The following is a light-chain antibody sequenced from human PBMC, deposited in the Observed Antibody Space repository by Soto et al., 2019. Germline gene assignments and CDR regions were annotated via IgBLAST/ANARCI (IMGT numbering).Light chain of an antibody. V-gene: IGLV2-14*01. CDR1: SSDVGGYNY. CDR2: DVS. J-gene: IGLJ3*02. CDR3: SSYTSSSTSWV. Sequence: QSVLTQPASVSGSPGQSITISCTGTSSDVGGYNYVSWYQQHPGKAPKLMIYDVSNLPSGVSNRFSGSKSGKTASLTISGLQAEDEADYYCSSYTSSSTSWVFGGGTKLTVL.